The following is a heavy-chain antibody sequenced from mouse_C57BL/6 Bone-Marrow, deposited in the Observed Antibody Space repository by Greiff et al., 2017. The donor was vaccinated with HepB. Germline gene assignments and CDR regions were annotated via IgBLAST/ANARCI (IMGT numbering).Heavy chain of an antibody. CDR2: ISYDGSN. CDR1: GYSITSGYY. J-gene: IGHJ2*01. CDR3: AREGVYDGYLYYFDY. Sequence: ESGPGLVKPSQSLSLTCSVTGYSITSGYYWNWIRQFPGNKLEWMGYISYDGSNNYNPSLKNRISITRDTSKNQFFLKLNSVTTEDTATYYCAREGVYDGYLYYFDYWGQGTTLTVSS. V-gene: IGHV3-6*01. D-gene: IGHD2-3*01.